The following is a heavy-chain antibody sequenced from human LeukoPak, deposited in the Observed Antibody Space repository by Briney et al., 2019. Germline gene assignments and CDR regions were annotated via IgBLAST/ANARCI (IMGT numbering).Heavy chain of an antibody. Sequence: GGSLRLSCAASGFTFSSYWMHWVRQAPGKGLVWVSRINTDGSSTSYADSVKGRFTISRDNAKNTLYLQMNSLSAEDTAVYYCAKVTSGGRNVAGPFDYWGQGTLVTVSS. CDR2: INTDGSST. CDR3: AKVTSGGRNVAGPFDY. CDR1: GFTFSSYW. V-gene: IGHV3-74*01. D-gene: IGHD6-19*01. J-gene: IGHJ4*02.